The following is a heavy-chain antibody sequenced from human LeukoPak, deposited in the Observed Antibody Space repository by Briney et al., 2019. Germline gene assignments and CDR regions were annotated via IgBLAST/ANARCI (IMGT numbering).Heavy chain of an antibody. J-gene: IGHJ4*02. CDR2: IYYTGDT. D-gene: IGHD3-22*01. CDR3: ARGRAYYYDSSGYLFDY. V-gene: IGHV4-59*08. Sequence: SETLSLTCTVSGGSISTYYWSWIRQPPGKRLEWIGYIYYTGDTSYNPSLKSRVTIAVDTSKNQFSLRLTSVTAADTAVYYCARGRAYYYDSSGYLFDYWGQGTLVTVSS. CDR1: GGSISTYY.